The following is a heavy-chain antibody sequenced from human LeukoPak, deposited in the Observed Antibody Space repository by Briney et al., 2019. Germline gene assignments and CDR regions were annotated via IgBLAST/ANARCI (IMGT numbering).Heavy chain of an antibody. CDR2: IRSKAYGGTT. CDR1: GFTFGDYA. CDR3: TRDRRVYSSGWYDFDY. Sequence: PGGSLRLSCTASGFTFGDYAMSWVRQAPGKGLEWVGFIRSKAYGGTTEYAASVKGRFTISRDDSKSIAYLQMNSLKTEDTAVYYCTRDRRVYSSGWYDFDYWGQGTLVTVSS. J-gene: IGHJ4*02. D-gene: IGHD6-19*01. V-gene: IGHV3-49*04.